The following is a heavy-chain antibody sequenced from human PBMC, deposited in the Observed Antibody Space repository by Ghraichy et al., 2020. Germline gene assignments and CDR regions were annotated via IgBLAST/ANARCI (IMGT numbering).Heavy chain of an antibody. J-gene: IGHJ4*02. D-gene: IGHD6-6*01. CDR2: ISSDSAFI. CDR1: GFSFSTYS. Sequence: GGPLRLSCAAAGFSFSTYSMNWVRQAPGKGLEWVSSISSDSAFIFYADSMRGRFTISRDNAKNSLYLQISSLRAEDTAIYYCARVRYTSTSYYFDYWGQGAPVTAS. CDR3: ARVRYTSTSYYFDY. V-gene: IGHV3-21*01.